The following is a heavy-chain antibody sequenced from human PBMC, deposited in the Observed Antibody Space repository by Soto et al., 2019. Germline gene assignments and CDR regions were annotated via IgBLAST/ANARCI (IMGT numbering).Heavy chain of an antibody. CDR1: GFTFSSYG. V-gene: IGHV3-33*01. J-gene: IGHJ4*02. Sequence: GGSLRLSCAASGFTFSSYGMHWVRQAPGKGLEWVAVIWYDGSNKYYADSVKGRFTISRDNSKNTLYLQMNSLRAEDTAVYYCARDLHTHYYDSSGYLDYWGQGPLVTVSS. CDR3: ARDLHTHYYDSSGYLDY. CDR2: IWYDGSNK. D-gene: IGHD3-22*01.